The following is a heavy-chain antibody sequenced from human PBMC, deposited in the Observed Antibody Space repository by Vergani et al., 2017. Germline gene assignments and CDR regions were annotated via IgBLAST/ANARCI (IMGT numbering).Heavy chain of an antibody. J-gene: IGHJ4*02. CDR3: ARSPFLGQTYYFDY. V-gene: IGHV1-69*18. D-gene: IGHD2/OR15-2a*01. Sequence: QVQLVQSGAEVKKPGSSVKVSCKASGGTFSSYAISWVRQAPGQGLEWMGRIIPIFGTANYAQKFHGIVTITAAESTSTAYMELSSLRSEETAVYYWARSPFLGQTYYFDYWGQGTLVTVSS. CDR1: GGTFSSYA. CDR2: IIPIFGTA.